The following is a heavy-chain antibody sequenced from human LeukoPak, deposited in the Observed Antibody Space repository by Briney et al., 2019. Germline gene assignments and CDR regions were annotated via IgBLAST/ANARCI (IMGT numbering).Heavy chain of an antibody. D-gene: IGHD4-11*01. J-gene: IGHJ4*02. CDR2: FRPKASGGAT. CDR1: GFTFGDYR. Sequence: GGSLRLSCTTSGFTFGDYRINWVRQAPGRGLEWVGIFRPKASGGATDYAASVKGRFTISRDDSKSSAYLHMSSLNIEDTAVYYCSRDLGTTETGDDYWGQGTLVTVSS. V-gene: IGHV3-49*04. CDR3: SRDLGTTETGDDY.